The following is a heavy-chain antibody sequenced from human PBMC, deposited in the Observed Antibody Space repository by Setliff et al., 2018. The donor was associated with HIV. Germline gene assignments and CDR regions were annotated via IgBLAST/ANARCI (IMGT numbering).Heavy chain of an antibody. D-gene: IGHD3-10*01. Sequence: ASGEVSCKAYGHTYNAYGITWVRQAPGQGLEWMGWISAHYGSTKYAQTLQGRVTMTTDTSTNTAYMELRSLRSDDTAVYYCASSSPTTYYYGSGSPPLDYWGQGTLVTVSS. CDR2: ISAHYGST. CDR1: GHTYNAYG. J-gene: IGHJ4*02. V-gene: IGHV1-18*01. CDR3: ASSSPTTYYYGSGSPPLDY.